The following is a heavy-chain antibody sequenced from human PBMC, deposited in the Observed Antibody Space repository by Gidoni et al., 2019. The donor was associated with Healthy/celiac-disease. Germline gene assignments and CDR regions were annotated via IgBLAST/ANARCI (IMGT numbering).Heavy chain of an antibody. V-gene: IGHV3-23*01. J-gene: IGHJ3*02. D-gene: IGHD6-13*01. Sequence: EVQLLESGGGLVQPGGSLRPSCAASGFTFSSYAMSWVRQAPGKGLEWVAAISGSGGSTYYADSVKGRFTISRDNSKNTLYLQMNSLRAEDTAVYYWAKGGASVGTWDAFDIWGQGTMVTVSS. CDR2: ISGSGGST. CDR3: AKGGASVGTWDAFDI. CDR1: GFTFSSYA.